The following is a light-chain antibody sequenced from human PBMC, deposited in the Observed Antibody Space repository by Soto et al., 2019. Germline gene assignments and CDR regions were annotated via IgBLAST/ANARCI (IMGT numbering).Light chain of an antibody. Sequence: IQMTQSPSTLSASVGDRVTITCRASQTISNWLAWYQQKPGKAPKLLIYDASSLQRGLPSRFSGRGSWTEFTLTISSLQPDDFAPYYCQQYNFLPRTFGHGTKVDIK. J-gene: IGKJ1*01. CDR3: QQYNFLPRT. CDR1: QTISNW. V-gene: IGKV1-5*01. CDR2: DAS.